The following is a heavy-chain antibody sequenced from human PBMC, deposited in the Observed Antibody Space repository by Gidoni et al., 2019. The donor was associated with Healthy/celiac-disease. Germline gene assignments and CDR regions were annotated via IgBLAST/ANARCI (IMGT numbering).Heavy chain of an antibody. V-gene: IGHV4-34*01. CDR3: ARGYYSGFHLDY. CDR2: INHSGST. D-gene: IGHD5-12*01. CDR1: GGSFSGYY. Sequence: QVQLQQWGAGLLKPSETLSLTCAVYGGSFSGYYWSWIRQPPGKGLEWIGEINHSGSTNYNPSLKSRVTISVDTSKNQFSLKLSSVTAADTAVYYCARGYYSGFHLDYWGQGTLVTVSS. J-gene: IGHJ4*02.